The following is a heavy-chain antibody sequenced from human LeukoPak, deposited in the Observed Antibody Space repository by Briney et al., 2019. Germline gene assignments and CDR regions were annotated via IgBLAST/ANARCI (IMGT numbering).Heavy chain of an antibody. D-gene: IGHD1-26*01. J-gene: IGHJ3*02. V-gene: IGHV1-69*06. CDR3: ARAKNSGSYGNAFDI. CDR1: GYIFTNYG. CDR2: IIPIFGTA. Sequence: GASVKVSCKASGYIFTNYGINWVRQAPGQGLEWMGGIIPIFGTANYAQKFQGRVTITADKSTSTAYMELSSLRSEDTAVYYCARAKNSGSYGNAFDIWGQGTMVTVSS.